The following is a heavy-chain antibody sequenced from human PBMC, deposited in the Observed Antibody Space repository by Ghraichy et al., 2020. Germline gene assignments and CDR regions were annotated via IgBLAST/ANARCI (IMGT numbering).Heavy chain of an antibody. CDR3: ARGGQWELLGFDY. J-gene: IGHJ4*02. CDR1: GGSFSGYY. Sequence: SETLSLTCAVYGGSFSGYYWSWIRQPPGKGLEWIGEINHSGSTNYNPSLKSRVTISVDTSKNQFSLKLSSVTAADTAVYYCARGGQWELLGFDYWGQGTLVTVSS. D-gene: IGHD1-26*01. V-gene: IGHV4-34*01. CDR2: INHSGST.